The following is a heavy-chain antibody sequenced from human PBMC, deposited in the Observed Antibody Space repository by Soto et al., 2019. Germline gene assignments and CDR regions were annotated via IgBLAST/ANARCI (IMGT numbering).Heavy chain of an antibody. CDR1: GGSISSSNW. V-gene: IGHV4-4*02. J-gene: IGHJ4*02. CDR2: TYHVGIP. Sequence: PSETLSLTCTVSGGSISSSNWWTWVRQAPGKGLEWIGETYHVGIPSYNPSLKGRVTISVDTPKNQFSLKLSSVTAADTAVYYCARGSYYYDSSGYYHYWGQGTLVTVSS. D-gene: IGHD3-22*01. CDR3: ARGSYYYDSSGYYHY.